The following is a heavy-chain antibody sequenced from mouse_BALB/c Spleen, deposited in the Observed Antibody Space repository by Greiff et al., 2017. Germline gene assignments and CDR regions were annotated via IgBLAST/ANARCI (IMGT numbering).Heavy chain of an antibody. J-gene: IGHJ2*01. CDR1: GYTFTSYW. CDR2: INPSNGRT. V-gene: IGHV1S81*02. CDR3: ARFGYDGGYFDY. Sequence: VKLVESGTVLARPGASVKMSCKASGYTFTSYWMHWVKQRPGQGLEWIGEINPSNGRTNYNEKFKSKATLTVDKSSSTAYMQLSSLTSEDSAVYYCARFGYDGGYFDYWGQGTTLTVSS. D-gene: IGHD2-2*01.